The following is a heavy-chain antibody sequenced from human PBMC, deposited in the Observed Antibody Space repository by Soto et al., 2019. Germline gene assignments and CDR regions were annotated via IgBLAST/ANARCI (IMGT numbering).Heavy chain of an antibody. D-gene: IGHD3-22*01. CDR2: ISSSSSTI. Sequence: GGSLRLSCAASGFTFSSYSMNWVRQAPGKGLEWVSYISSSSSTIYYADSVKGRFTISRDNAKNSLYLQMNSLRDEDTAVYYYARDYYDSSGYPIDFDYWGQGTLVTVSS. CDR1: GFTFSSYS. J-gene: IGHJ4*02. CDR3: ARDYYDSSGYPIDFDY. V-gene: IGHV3-48*02.